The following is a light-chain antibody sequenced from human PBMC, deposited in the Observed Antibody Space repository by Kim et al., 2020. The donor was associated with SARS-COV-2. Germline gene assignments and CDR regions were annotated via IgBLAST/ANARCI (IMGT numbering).Light chain of an antibody. V-gene: IGLV3-19*01. CDR3: NSRDSSGNRV. CDR1: SLRSYV. CDR2: GKN. Sequence: VALGQTVRITCPGDSLRSYVASWYQQKPGQAPVLVIYGKNNRPSGIPDRFSGSSSGNTASLTITGAQAEDEADYYCNSRDSSGNRVFGGGTQLTVL. J-gene: IGLJ3*02.